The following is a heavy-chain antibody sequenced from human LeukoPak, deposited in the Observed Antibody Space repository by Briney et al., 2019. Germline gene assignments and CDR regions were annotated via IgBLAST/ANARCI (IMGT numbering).Heavy chain of an antibody. V-gene: IGHV1-2*02. CDR3: ARLYSSSAGGY. Sequence: GASVKVSCKASGYTFTGYYMHWVRQAPGPGLEWMGWINPNSGGTNYAQKFQGRVTMTRDTSISTAYMELSRLRSDDTAVYYGARLYSSSAGGYWGQGTLVTVSS. CDR2: INPNSGGT. J-gene: IGHJ4*02. D-gene: IGHD6-6*01. CDR1: GYTFTGYY.